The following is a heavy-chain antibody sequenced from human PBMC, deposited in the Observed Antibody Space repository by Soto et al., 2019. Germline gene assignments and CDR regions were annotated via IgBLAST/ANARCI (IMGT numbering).Heavy chain of an antibody. Sequence: GASVKVSCKASGYTFTNNDINWVRQATGRGLEWMGWMNPNSGNTGYAQKFQGRVTMTRNTSISTAYMELSNLRSDDAAVYYCARDGLGTAMIQRVFDYWGQGTLVTVSS. V-gene: IGHV1-8*01. CDR2: MNPNSGNT. CDR3: ARDGLGTAMIQRVFDY. D-gene: IGHD5-18*01. J-gene: IGHJ4*02. CDR1: GYTFTNND.